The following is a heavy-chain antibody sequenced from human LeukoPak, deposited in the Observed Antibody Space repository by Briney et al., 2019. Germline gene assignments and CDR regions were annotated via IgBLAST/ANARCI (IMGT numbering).Heavy chain of an antibody. CDR2: ISGNGGST. D-gene: IGHD5-12*01. Sequence: GGSLRLSCAASGFTFSNYAMSWVHQAPGKGLEWVSGISGNGGSTYYADSVKGRFTISRDNSKNTLYLQMNSLRAEDTAVYYCARGRYSGYNNWFDPWGQGTLVTVSS. V-gene: IGHV3-23*01. CDR3: ARGRYSGYNNWFDP. J-gene: IGHJ5*02. CDR1: GFTFSNYA.